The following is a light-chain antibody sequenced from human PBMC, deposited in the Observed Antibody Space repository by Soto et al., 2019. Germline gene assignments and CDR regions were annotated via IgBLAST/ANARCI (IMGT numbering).Light chain of an antibody. Sequence: QSVLTQPPSASGSPGQSVTISCTGTSSDVGGYNYVSWYQQHPGKAPKCLIFEVSRRPSGVPDRFSGSKSGNTASLPVSGPQADDEADYYCSSYAGSNNPVIFGGGTKLTVL. V-gene: IGLV2-8*01. CDR2: EVS. J-gene: IGLJ2*01. CDR1: SSDVGGYNY. CDR3: SSYAGSNNPVI.